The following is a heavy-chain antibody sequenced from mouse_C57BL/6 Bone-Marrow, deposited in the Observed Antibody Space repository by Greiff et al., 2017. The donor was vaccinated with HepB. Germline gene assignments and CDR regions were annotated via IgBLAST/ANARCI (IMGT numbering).Heavy chain of an antibody. CDR1: GYNIKDDY. Sequence: DVKLQESGAELVRPGASVKLSCTASGYNIKDDYMHWVKQRPEQGLEWIGWIDPENGDTEYASKFQGKATITADTSSNTAYLQLSSLTSEDTAVYYCTPYYYGSAGGQGTTLTVSS. J-gene: IGHJ2*01. CDR3: TPYYYGSA. V-gene: IGHV14-4*01. D-gene: IGHD1-1*01. CDR2: IDPENGDT.